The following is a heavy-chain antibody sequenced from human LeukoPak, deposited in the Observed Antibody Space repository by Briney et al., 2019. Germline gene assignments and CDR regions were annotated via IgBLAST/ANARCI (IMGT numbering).Heavy chain of an antibody. J-gene: IGHJ4*02. D-gene: IGHD4-17*01. V-gene: IGHV1-2*02. Sequence: ASVKVSCKASGYTFTGYYMHWVRQAPGQGLEWMGWINPNSGGTNYAQKFQDRVTMTRDTSISTAYMELSRLRSDDTAVYYCRTDRYGDYGDYIDYWGQGTLVTVSS. CDR1: GYTFTGYY. CDR3: RTDRYGDYGDYIDY. CDR2: INPNSGGT.